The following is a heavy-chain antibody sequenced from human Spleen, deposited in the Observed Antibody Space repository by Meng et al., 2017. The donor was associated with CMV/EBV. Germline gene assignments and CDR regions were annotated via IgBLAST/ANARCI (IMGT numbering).Heavy chain of an antibody. CDR1: GFTFDDYA. J-gene: IGHJ6*02. V-gene: IGHV3-9*01. D-gene: IGHD2-2*01. CDR3: ARAVVPAVPGYYGMDV. Sequence: SLKISCAASGFTFDDYAMHWVRQAPGKGLEWVSGISWNSGSIGYADSVKGRFTISRDNAKNSLYLQMNSLRAEDTAVYYCARAVVPAVPGYYGMDVWGQGTTVTVSS. CDR2: ISWNSGSI.